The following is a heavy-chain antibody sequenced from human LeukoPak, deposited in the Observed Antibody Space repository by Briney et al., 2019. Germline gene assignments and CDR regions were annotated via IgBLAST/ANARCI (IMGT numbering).Heavy chain of an antibody. CDR3: ARDKLGYCSSTSCLNYYYYGMDV. D-gene: IGHD2-2*01. Sequence: SETLSLTCAVYGGSFSGYYWSWIRQPPGKGLEWIGEINHSGSTNYNPSLKSRVTISVDTSKNQFSLKLSSVTAADTAVYYCARDKLGYCSSTSCLNYYYYGMDVWGQGTTVTVSS. CDR1: GGSFSGYY. J-gene: IGHJ6*02. V-gene: IGHV4-34*01. CDR2: INHSGST.